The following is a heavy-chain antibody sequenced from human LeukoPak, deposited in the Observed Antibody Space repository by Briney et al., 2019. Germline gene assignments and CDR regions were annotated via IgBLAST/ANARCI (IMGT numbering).Heavy chain of an antibody. Sequence: GGSLRLSRAASGFTFSSYAMHWVRQAPGKGLEYVSAISSNGGSTYYANSVKGRFTISRDNSKNTLYLQMGSLRAEDMAVYYCARDAIPLDCSGGSCYSEDYYYYMDVWGKGTTVTVSS. CDR1: GFTFSSYA. CDR3: ARDAIPLDCSGGSCYSEDYYYYMDV. D-gene: IGHD2-15*01. J-gene: IGHJ6*03. CDR2: ISSNGGST. V-gene: IGHV3-64*01.